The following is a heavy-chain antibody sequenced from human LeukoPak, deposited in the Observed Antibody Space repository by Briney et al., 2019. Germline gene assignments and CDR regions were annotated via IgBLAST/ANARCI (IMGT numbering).Heavy chain of an antibody. D-gene: IGHD3-10*01. CDR1: GGTFSSYA. J-gene: IGHJ4*02. CDR2: IIPIFGTA. Sequence: SVKVSCKASGGTFSSYAISWVRQALGQGLEWMGGIIPIFGTANYAQKFQGRVTITADESTSTAYMELSSLRSEDTAVYYCAKPYYGSGAFDYWGQGTLVTVSS. CDR3: AKPYYGSGAFDY. V-gene: IGHV1-69*01.